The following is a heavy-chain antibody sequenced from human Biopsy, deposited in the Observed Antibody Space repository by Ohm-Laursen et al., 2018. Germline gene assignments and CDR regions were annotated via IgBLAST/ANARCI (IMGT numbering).Heavy chain of an antibody. V-gene: IGHV1-2*02. CDR2: INCKTGAT. Sequence: PSVKASCKASSYTFTDYNIHWMRQAPGQGLEWLGYINCKTGATNYAQKFQGTATMTRDTPISTAYLALGSLRSADAAIYYCARDPLNGHKHFDYWGQGSLVTVSS. J-gene: IGHJ4*02. CDR3: ARDPLNGHKHFDY. D-gene: IGHD2-8*01. CDR1: SYTFTDYN.